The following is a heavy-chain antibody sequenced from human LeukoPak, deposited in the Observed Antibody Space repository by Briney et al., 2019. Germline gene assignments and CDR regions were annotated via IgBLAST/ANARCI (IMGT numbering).Heavy chain of an antibody. Sequence: GGSLRLSCAASGFTVSSNYMSWVRQAPGKGLEWVSVIYSGGSTYYADSVKGRFTISRDNSKNTLYLQMNDLRAEDTAVYFCVRGWGSNVYASAFDVWGQGRMVTVSS. CDR3: VRGWGSNVYASAFDV. V-gene: IGHV3-53*01. D-gene: IGHD3-16*01. CDR2: IYSGGST. CDR1: GFTVSSNY. J-gene: IGHJ3*01.